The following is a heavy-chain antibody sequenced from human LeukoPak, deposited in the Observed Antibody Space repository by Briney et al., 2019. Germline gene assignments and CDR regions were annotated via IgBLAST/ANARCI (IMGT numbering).Heavy chain of an antibody. D-gene: IGHD3-10*01. CDR2: IYTSGST. J-gene: IGHJ6*03. CDR3: ATQFGVAVRPHYYSYYYYMDV. Sequence: SETLSLTCTVSGGSMSSYYWSWIRQPAGKGLEWIGRIYTSGSTNYNPSLKSRVTMSVDTSKNLFSLKLSSVTAADTAVYYCATQFGVAVRPHYYSYYYYMDVWGKGTPVTISS. V-gene: IGHV4-4*07. CDR1: GGSMSSYY.